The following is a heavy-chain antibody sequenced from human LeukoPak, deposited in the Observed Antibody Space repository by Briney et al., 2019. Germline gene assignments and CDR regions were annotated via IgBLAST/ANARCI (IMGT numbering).Heavy chain of an antibody. J-gene: IGHJ5*02. D-gene: IGHD2-2*01. CDR2: IYYSGST. Sequence: SETLSLTCTVSGGSISSYYWSWIRQPPGKGLEWIGYIYYSGSTNYNPSLKSRVTISVDTSKNQFSLKLSSVTAADMAVYYCARPRGYCSSTSCYDWFDPWGQGTLVTVSS. CDR3: ARPRGYCSSTSCYDWFDP. CDR1: GGSISSYY. V-gene: IGHV4-59*08.